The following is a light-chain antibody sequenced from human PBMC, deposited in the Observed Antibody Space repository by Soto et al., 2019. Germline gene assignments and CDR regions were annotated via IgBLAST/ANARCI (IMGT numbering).Light chain of an antibody. CDR2: EVS. Sequence: QSALTQPASVSGSPGQSITISCTGTSSDVGGYNYVSWYQQHPGTAPKLMIYEVSNRPSGVSNRFSGSKSGNTASLTISGLQAEDEADYYCSSYTCSSTLVLFGGGTKLTVL. J-gene: IGLJ2*01. CDR3: SSYTCSSTLVL. CDR1: SSDVGGYNY. V-gene: IGLV2-14*01.